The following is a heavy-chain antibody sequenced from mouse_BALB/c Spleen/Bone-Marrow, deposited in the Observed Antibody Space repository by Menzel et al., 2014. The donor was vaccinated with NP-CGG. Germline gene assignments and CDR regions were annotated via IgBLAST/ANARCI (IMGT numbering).Heavy chain of an antibody. CDR3: AREFGTSYDYYFDV. Sequence: EVMLVESGGGLVKPGGSLKLSCAASGFTFXDYYMYWVRQNPEKRLEWVATISDGGSYTYYPDSVKGRFTVSRDNAKNNLYLQMSSLKSEDTAMYYCAREFGTSYDYYFDVWGAGTTVTVSS. V-gene: IGHV5-4*02. CDR1: GFTFXDYY. J-gene: IGHJ1*01. D-gene: IGHD1-1*01. CDR2: ISDGGSYT.